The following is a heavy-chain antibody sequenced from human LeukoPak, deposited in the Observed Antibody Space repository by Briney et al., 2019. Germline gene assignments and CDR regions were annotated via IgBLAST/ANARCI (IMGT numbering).Heavy chain of an antibody. Sequence: KPSQTLSLTCAVSGGSISSGGYSWSWIRQPPGKGLEWIGYIYHSGSTYYNPSLKSRVTISVDTSKNQFSLKLSSVTAADTAVYYCARGRKLQDDYSNYKLINDFDYWGQGTLVTVSS. J-gene: IGHJ4*02. CDR2: IYHSGST. D-gene: IGHD4-11*01. CDR1: GGSISSGGYS. V-gene: IGHV4-30-2*01. CDR3: ARGRKLQDDYSNYKLINDFDY.